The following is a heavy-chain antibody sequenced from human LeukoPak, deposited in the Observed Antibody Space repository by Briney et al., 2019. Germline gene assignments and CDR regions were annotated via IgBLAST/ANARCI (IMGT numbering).Heavy chain of an antibody. CDR2: INPNSGGT. Sequence: ASVKVSCKASGYTFTGYYMHWVRQAPGQGLEWMGWINPNSGGTNYAQKFQGRVTMTRDTSISTAYMELSRLRSDDTAVYYCARGTRIAVAGTEDWFDPWGQGTLVTVSS. CDR3: ARGTRIAVAGTEDWFDP. J-gene: IGHJ5*02. V-gene: IGHV1-2*02. D-gene: IGHD6-19*01. CDR1: GYTFTGYY.